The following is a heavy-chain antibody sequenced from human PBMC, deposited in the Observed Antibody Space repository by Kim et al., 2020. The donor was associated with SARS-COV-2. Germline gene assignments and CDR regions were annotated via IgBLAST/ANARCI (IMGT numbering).Heavy chain of an antibody. CDR2: ISSSSSYI. CDR3: ASLGATTEAFDI. D-gene: IGHD1-26*01. Sequence: GGSLRLSCAASGFTFSSYSMNWVRQAPGKGLEWVSSISSSSSYIYYADSVKGRFTISRDNAKNSLYLQMNSLRAEDTAVYYCASLGATTEAFDIWGQGTMVTVSS. V-gene: IGHV3-21*01. CDR1: GFTFSSYS. J-gene: IGHJ3*02.